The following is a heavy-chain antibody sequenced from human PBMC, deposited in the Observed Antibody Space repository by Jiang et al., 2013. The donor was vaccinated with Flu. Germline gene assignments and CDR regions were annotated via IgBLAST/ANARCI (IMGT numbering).Heavy chain of an antibody. Sequence: GLVKPSETLSLTCTVSGGSISSSSYYWGWIRQPPGKGLEWIGSIYYSGSTYYNPSLKSRVTISVDTSKNQFSLKLSSVTAADTAVYYCARQHPQFDYWGQGTLVTVSS. CDR1: GGSISSSSYY. J-gene: IGHJ4*02. V-gene: IGHV4-39*07. CDR2: IYYSGST. CDR3: ARQHPQFDY.